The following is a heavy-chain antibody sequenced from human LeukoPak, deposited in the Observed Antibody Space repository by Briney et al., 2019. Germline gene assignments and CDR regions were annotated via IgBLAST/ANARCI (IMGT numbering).Heavy chain of an antibody. J-gene: IGHJ4*02. D-gene: IGHD6-19*01. Sequence: SVKVSCKASGGTFSSYAISWVRQAPGQGLEWIGGIIPIFGTANYAQKFQGRVTITADESTSTAYMELSSLRSEDTAVYYCARTSGWYRGYFDYWGQGTLVTVSS. CDR3: ARTSGWYRGYFDY. V-gene: IGHV1-69*13. CDR1: GGTFSSYA. CDR2: IIPIFGTA.